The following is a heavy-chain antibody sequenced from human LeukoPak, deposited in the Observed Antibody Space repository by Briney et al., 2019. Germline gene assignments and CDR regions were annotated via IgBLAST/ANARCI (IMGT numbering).Heavy chain of an antibody. CDR2: INHSGST. J-gene: IGHJ3*02. Sequence: SETLSLTCAVYGGSFSGYYWSWIRQPPGKGLEWIGEINHSGSTNYNPSLKSRVTISVDTSKNQFSLKLSSVTAADTAVYYCARHPRRSGSYYGGGAFDIWGQGTMVTVSS. CDR3: ARHPRRSGSYYGGGAFDI. CDR1: GGSFSGYY. V-gene: IGHV4-34*01. D-gene: IGHD1-26*01.